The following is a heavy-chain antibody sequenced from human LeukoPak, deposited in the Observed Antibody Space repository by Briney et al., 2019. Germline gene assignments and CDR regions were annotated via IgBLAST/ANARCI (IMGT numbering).Heavy chain of an antibody. CDR1: GFTFSSYA. J-gene: IGHJ4*02. CDR3: AKDDRNSGWSDY. V-gene: IGHV3-23*01. Sequence: TGGSLRLSCAASGFTFSSYAMSWVRQAPGKGLVWVSAISGSGGTTDYADSVKGRFTISRDNSKNTLYLQMNSLRGEDTAVYYCAKDDRNSGWSDYWGQGTLVTVSS. D-gene: IGHD6-19*01. CDR2: ISGSGGTT.